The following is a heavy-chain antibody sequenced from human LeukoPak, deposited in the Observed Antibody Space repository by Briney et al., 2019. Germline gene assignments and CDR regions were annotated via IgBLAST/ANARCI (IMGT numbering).Heavy chain of an antibody. J-gene: IGHJ3*02. V-gene: IGHV3-21*01. CDR2: ISSSSSYI. Sequence: PGGSLRLSCAASGFTFSSYSMNWVRQAPGKGLEWVSSISSSSSYIYYADSVKGRFTISRDNAKNSLYLQMNSLRAEDTAVYYCARDCSSTSCYAAAFDIWGQGTMVTVSS. CDR3: ARDCSSTSCYAAAFDI. D-gene: IGHD2-2*01. CDR1: GFTFSSYS.